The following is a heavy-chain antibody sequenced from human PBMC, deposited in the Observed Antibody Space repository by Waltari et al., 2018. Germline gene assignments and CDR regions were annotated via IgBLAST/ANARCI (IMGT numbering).Heavy chain of an antibody. J-gene: IGHJ4*02. V-gene: IGHV1-3*01. CDR1: GYTFTSYA. Sequence: QVQLVQSGAEVKKPGASVKVSCKASGYTFTSYAMHWVRQAPGQRLEWMGWINAGNGNTKYSQKFHGRVTITRDTSASTAYMELSSLRSEDTAVYYCARDPLGMTPFDYWGQGTLVTVSS. CDR3: ARDPLGMTPFDY. CDR2: INAGNGNT.